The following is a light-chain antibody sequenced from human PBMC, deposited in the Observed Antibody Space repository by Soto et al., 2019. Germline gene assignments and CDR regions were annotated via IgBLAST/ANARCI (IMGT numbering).Light chain of an antibody. CDR3: RSYAGGRMWV. J-gene: IGLJ3*02. CDR1: SSDVGSYNR. V-gene: IGLV2-23*02. CDR2: EVN. Sequence: QSALTQPASVSGSLGQSSTISCTGTSSDVGSYNRVSGYQQHPGKVPKVMIDEVNKRPSGVSNRFSGSKSGNTASLTIAGLQAEDEADYYCRSYAGGRMWVLGGGTKLTVL.